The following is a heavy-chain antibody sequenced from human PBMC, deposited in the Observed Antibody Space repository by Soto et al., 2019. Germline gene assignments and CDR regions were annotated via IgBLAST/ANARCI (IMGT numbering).Heavy chain of an antibody. CDR1: GYTFTSYG. J-gene: IGHJ6*03. D-gene: IGHD2-2*01. CDR2: ISAYNGNT. CDR3: ARGGFRISTSRLNYYYYMDV. Sequence: QVQLVQSGAEVKKPGASVKVSCKASGYTFTSYGISWVRQAPGQGLEWMGWISAYNGNTNYAQKLQGRVTMTTDTSTSTAYMELRSLRSGDTAVYYCARGGFRISTSRLNYYYYMDVWGKGTTVTVSS. V-gene: IGHV1-18*01.